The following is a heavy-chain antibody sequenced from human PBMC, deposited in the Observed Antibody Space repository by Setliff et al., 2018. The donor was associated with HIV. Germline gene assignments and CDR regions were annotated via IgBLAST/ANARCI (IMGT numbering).Heavy chain of an antibody. D-gene: IGHD1-1*01. V-gene: IGHV3-53*01. J-gene: IGHJ5*02. CDR1: GFSVSRNY. CDR3: ARTSTTTGTTLNWFDP. CDR2: LYGTGGT. Sequence: GGSLRLSCAASGFSVSRNYMSWVRQAPGKGLEWVSILYGTGGTYYADSVKGRFTISRDSSKSTLYLQMNSLRAEDTAVYYCARTSTTTGTTLNWFDPWGQGTLVTVSA.